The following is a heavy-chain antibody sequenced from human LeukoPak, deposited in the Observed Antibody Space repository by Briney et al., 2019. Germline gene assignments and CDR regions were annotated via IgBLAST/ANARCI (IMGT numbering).Heavy chain of an antibody. Sequence: HTGGSLRLSCAASGFTFSNYAMSWVRQAPGKGLAWVSSISSIGTSTYYADSVKGRFTISRDNSKNTLYLQMNGLRAEGTAVYYCAKDSDGSGSYSFDYWGQGTLVTVSS. J-gene: IGHJ4*02. D-gene: IGHD3-10*01. CDR2: ISSIGTST. V-gene: IGHV3-23*01. CDR1: GFTFSNYA. CDR3: AKDSDGSGSYSFDY.